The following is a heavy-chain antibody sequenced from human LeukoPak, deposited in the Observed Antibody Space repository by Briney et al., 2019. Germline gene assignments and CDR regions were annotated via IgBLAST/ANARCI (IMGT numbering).Heavy chain of an antibody. CDR1: GFTFSSYA. CDR2: TSGSGGST. J-gene: IGHJ4*02. CDR3: AKDPIISSGYYRGNYFDY. Sequence: GGSLRLSCAASGFTFSSYAMSWVRQAPGKGLEWVSATSGSGGSTYYADSVKGRFTISRDNSKNTLYLQMNSLRAEDTAVYYCAKDPIISSGYYRGNYFDYWGQGTLVTVSS. V-gene: IGHV3-23*01. D-gene: IGHD3-22*01.